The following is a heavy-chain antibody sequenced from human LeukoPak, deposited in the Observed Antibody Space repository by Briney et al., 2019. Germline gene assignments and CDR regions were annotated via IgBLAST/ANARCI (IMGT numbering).Heavy chain of an antibody. CDR2: IIPILGRA. D-gene: IGHD4-11*01. CDR1: GGTFSSYA. V-gene: IGHV1-69*05. CDR3: ARDPFPRTTVTTYDY. J-gene: IGHJ4*02. Sequence: SVKVSCKASGGTFSSYAISGVRQAPGRGREGRGGIIPILGRANYAQKFQGRVTITTDESTSTAYMELSSLRSEDTAVYYCARDPFPRTTVTTYDYWGQGTLVTVSS.